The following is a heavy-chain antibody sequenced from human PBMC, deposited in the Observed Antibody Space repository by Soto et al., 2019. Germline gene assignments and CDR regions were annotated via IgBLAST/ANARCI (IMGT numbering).Heavy chain of an antibody. CDR2: IHYGGST. J-gene: IGHJ6*02. Sequence: ETLSLTFTVSGGSINDYFWSWIRQPPVKGLEWIAYIHYGGSTNYDPSLKSRVTISVDRSKNQFSLKLTSMTAADTAVYYCARDGSDSYGLDVWGQRTTVTLSS. V-gene: IGHV4-59*01. CDR3: ARDGSDSYGLDV. CDR1: GGSINDYF. D-gene: IGHD3-10*01.